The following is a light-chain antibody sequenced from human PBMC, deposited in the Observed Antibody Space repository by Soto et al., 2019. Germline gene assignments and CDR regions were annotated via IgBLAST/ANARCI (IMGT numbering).Light chain of an antibody. CDR3: QQYNSFSP. CDR1: QSISSW. J-gene: IGKJ5*01. V-gene: IGKV1-5*01. Sequence: DIQMTQSPSTLSASVGDRVIITCRASQSISSWLAWYQQKPGKAPKLLIYDASSLKSGVPLRFSGSGSGTEFTLTISSLQPDDFATYYCQQYNSFSPFGQGTRLEIK. CDR2: DAS.